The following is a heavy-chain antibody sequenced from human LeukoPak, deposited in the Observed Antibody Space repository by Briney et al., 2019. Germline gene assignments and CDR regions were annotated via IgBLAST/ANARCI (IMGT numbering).Heavy chain of an antibody. Sequence: GRSLRLSCAASGFTFSSYAMHWVRQAPGKGLEWVAVISYDGSNKYYADSVKGRFTISRDNSKNTLYLQMNSLRAEDTAVYYCAREQYYDILTGYYNGGFDYWGQGTLVTVSS. CDR1: GFTFSSYA. CDR2: ISYDGSNK. CDR3: AREQYYDILTGYYNGGFDY. D-gene: IGHD3-9*01. V-gene: IGHV3-30*04. J-gene: IGHJ4*02.